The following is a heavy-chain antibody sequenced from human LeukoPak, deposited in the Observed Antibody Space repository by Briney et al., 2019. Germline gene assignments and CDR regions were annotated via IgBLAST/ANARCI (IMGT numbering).Heavy chain of an antibody. CDR1: GFTFSSSA. CDR2: ISNNGGYT. Sequence: GGSLRLSCAASGFTFSSSAMSWVRQAPGKGLEWVSAISNNGGYTYYADSVQGRFTISRDNSKSTLCLQMNSLRAEDTAVYYCAKADYVWGSYRYDYWGQGTLVTVSS. J-gene: IGHJ4*02. CDR3: AKADYVWGSYRYDY. D-gene: IGHD3-16*02. V-gene: IGHV3-23*01.